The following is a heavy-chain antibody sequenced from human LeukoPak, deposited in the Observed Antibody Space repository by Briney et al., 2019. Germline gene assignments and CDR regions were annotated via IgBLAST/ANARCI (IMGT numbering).Heavy chain of an antibody. V-gene: IGHV3-11*01. CDR2: ISSSGSTI. D-gene: IGHD3-3*01. J-gene: IGHJ6*03. CDR3: ARDLQGGNYDFWSGYRYYYYYYMDV. Sequence: GGSLRLSCAASGFTFSDYYMSWIRQAPGKGLEWVSYISSSGSTIYYADSVKGRFTNSRDNAKNSLYLPMNSLRAEDTAVYYCARDLQGGNYDFWSGYRYYYYYYMDVWGKGTTVTVSS. CDR1: GFTFSDYY.